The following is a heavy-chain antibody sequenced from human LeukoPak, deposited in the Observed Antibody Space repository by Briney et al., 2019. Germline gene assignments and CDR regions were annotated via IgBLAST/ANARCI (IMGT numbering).Heavy chain of an antibody. D-gene: IGHD1-26*01. V-gene: IGHV3-48*02. Sequence: GGSLRLSCAASGFTFGTTAMNWVRQAPGKGLEWVSYISSSGSTIYYADSVKGRFTISRDNAKNSLYLQMNSLRDEDTAVYYCARASKVGTTVTYFDYWGQGTLVTVSS. CDR3: ARASKVGTTVTYFDY. CDR1: GFTFGTTA. J-gene: IGHJ4*02. CDR2: ISSSGSTI.